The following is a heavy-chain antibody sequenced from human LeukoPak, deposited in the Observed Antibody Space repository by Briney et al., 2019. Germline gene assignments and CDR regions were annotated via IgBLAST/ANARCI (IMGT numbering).Heavy chain of an antibody. V-gene: IGHV3-21*01. CDR2: ISSSSSYI. Sequence: NSGGSLRLSCAASGFTFSGYSMNWVRQAPGKGLEWVSSISSSSSYIYYADSVKGRFTISRDNAKNSLYLQMNSLRAEDTAVYYCAREDGDAFDIWGQGTMVTVSS. CDR3: AREDGDAFDI. CDR1: GFTFSGYS. J-gene: IGHJ3*02.